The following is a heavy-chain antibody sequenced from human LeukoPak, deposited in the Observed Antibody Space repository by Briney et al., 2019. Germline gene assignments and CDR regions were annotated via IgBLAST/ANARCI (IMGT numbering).Heavy chain of an antibody. CDR2: IYYSGST. V-gene: IGHV4-59*01. CDR1: GGSFSGYY. CDR3: ARDYDGGNYLDY. D-gene: IGHD4-23*01. Sequence: SETLSLTCAVYGGSFSGYYWSWIRQPPGKGLEWIGYIYYSGSTNYNPSLKSRVTISVDTSKNQFSLKLSPVTAADTAVYYCARDYDGGNYLDYWGQGTLVTVSS. J-gene: IGHJ4*02.